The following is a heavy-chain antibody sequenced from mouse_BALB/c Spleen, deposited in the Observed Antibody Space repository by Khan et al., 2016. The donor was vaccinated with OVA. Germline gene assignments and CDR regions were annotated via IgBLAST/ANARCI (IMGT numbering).Heavy chain of an antibody. V-gene: IGHV1-77*01. Sequence: QVQLKESGAELARPGASVKLSCKASGYTFTDYYIDWVKQRTGQGLEWIGEINPGSGNSYYNEKFKGKATLTADKSSNTAFVQLSSLTSDDSVVYFCGREWGAWFAYGGQGTLVTVSA. CDR3: GREWGAWFAY. J-gene: IGHJ3*01. CDR1: GYTFTDYY. CDR2: INPGSGNS.